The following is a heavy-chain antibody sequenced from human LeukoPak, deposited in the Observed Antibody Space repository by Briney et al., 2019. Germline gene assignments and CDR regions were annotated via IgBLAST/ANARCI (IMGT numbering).Heavy chain of an antibody. Sequence: SETLSLTCTVSGDSINNYYWSWVRQPPGKGLEWIAYIYYSGSTKYKPSLESRATISVDMSKNQFSLRLRSVTAADTAVYYCARLSFTMEGGVITGGYAMDVWGQGTTVTVSS. D-gene: IGHD3-16*02. CDR2: IYYSGST. V-gene: IGHV4-59*08. J-gene: IGHJ6*02. CDR3: ARLSFTMEGGVITGGYAMDV. CDR1: GDSINNYY.